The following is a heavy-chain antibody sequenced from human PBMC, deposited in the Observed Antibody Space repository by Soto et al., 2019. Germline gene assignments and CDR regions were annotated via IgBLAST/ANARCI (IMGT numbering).Heavy chain of an antibody. CDR3: ARDLGSVEAFDI. J-gene: IGHJ3*02. CDR2: IYYSGST. V-gene: IGHV4-59*01. D-gene: IGHD2-15*01. Sequence: SETLSLTCTVSGGSISSYYWSWIRQPPGKGLEWIGYIYYSGSTNYNPSLKSRVTISVDTSKNQFSLKLSSVTAADTAVYYSARDLGSVEAFDIWGQGTMVTVSS. CDR1: GGSISSYY.